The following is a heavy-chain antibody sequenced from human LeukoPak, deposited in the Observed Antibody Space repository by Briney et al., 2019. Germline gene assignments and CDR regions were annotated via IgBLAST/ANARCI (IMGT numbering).Heavy chain of an antibody. V-gene: IGHV3-30-3*01. CDR2: ISYDGSNK. Sequence: GGSLRLSCAASGFTFSSYAMHWVRQTPGKGLEWVAVISYDGSNKYYADSVKGRLTISRDNSKNTLYLQMNSLRAEDTAVYHCARGPTPGTPPDYWGQGTLVTVSS. D-gene: IGHD1-1*01. J-gene: IGHJ4*02. CDR1: GFTFSSYA. CDR3: ARGPTPGTPPDY.